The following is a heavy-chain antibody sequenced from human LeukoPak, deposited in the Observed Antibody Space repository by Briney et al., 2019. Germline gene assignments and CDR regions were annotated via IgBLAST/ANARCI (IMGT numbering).Heavy chain of an antibody. CDR3: ARDYCSGGSCYLKDAFDI. V-gene: IGHV3-48*04. J-gene: IGHJ3*02. CDR2: IISIGSTI. Sequence: GGPLRLSFAAPGFTFSSYDMTWVRQAPGKGLEWVSYIISIGSTIYYADSVKGRFTISRDNAKNSLYLQMNSLRAEDTAVYYCARDYCSGGSCYLKDAFDIWGQGTMVTGSS. D-gene: IGHD2-15*01. CDR1: GFTFSSYD.